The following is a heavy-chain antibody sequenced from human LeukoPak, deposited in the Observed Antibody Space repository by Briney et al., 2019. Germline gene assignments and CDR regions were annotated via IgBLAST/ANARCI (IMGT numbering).Heavy chain of an antibody. Sequence: SQTLSLTCAISGDSVSSNSAAWNWIRQSPSRGLEWLGRTYYRSKWYNDYAVSVKSRITINPDTSKNQFSLKLSSVTAADTAVYYCARDRVSGSYYMDNWFDPWGQGTLVTVSS. CDR1: GDSVSSNSAA. CDR2: TYYRSKWYN. V-gene: IGHV6-1*01. CDR3: ARDRVSGSYYMDNWFDP. D-gene: IGHD3-10*01. J-gene: IGHJ5*02.